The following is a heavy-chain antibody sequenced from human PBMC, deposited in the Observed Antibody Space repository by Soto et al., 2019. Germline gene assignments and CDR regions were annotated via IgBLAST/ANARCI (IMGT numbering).Heavy chain of an antibody. CDR2: IYYSGST. D-gene: IGHD3-3*01. V-gene: IGHV4-59*01. CDR1: GGSISSYY. J-gene: IGHJ6*03. CDR3: ARVRGVVRTNYYYYMDV. Sequence: PSETLSLTCTVSGGSISSYYWSWIRQPPGKGLEWIGYIYYSGSTNYNPSLKSRVTISVDTSKNQFSLKLSSVTAADTAVYYCARVRGVVRTNYYYYMDVWGQGTTVTVSS.